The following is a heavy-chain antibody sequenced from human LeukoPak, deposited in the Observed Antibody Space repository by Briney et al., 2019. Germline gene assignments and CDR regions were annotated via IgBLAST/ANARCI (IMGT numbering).Heavy chain of an antibody. V-gene: IGHV3-7*01. CDR3: ARTIAAAGTGYYMDV. J-gene: IGHJ6*03. D-gene: IGHD6-13*01. CDR1: GFIFSSYW. Sequence: GGSLRLSCAASGFIFSSYWMTWVRQAPGRGLEWAANIKQDGSEKYYVDSVKGRFTISRDNAKNSLYLQMNSLRAEDTAVYYCARTIAAAGTGYYMDVWGKGTTVTVSS. CDR2: IKQDGSEK.